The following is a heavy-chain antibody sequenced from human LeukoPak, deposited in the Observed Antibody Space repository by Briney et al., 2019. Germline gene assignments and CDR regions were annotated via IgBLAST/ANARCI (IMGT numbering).Heavy chain of an antibody. V-gene: IGHV1-18*01. CDR3: ARCAIFGVARGPDDAFDI. J-gene: IGHJ3*02. Sequence: AASVKVSCKASGYTFTSYGISWVRQAPGQGLEWMGWISAYNGNTNYAQKLQGRVTMTTDTSTSTAYMELRSLRSDDTAVYYCARCAIFGVARGPDDAFDIWGQGTMATVSS. CDR2: ISAYNGNT. D-gene: IGHD3-3*01. CDR1: GYTFTSYG.